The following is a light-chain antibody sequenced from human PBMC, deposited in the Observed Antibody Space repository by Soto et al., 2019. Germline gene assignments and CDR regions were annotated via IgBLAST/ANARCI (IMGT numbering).Light chain of an antibody. J-gene: IGKJ5*01. CDR2: DAS. CDR1: QSVSSY. Sequence: EIVLTQSPATLSLSPGERATLSCRASQSVSSYLAWYQQKPGQAPRLLLYDASNRATGIPARFSGSGSGTDFTLTISSLEPEDFAVYYCQQRRNWPRITFGQGTRLEIK. CDR3: QQRRNWPRIT. V-gene: IGKV3-11*01.